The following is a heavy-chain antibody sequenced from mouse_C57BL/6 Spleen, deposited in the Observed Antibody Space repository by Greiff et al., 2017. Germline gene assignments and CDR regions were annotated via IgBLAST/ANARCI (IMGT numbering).Heavy chain of an antibody. CDR1: GYTFTSYW. Sequence: QAQLKQSGAELVKPGASVQMSCKASGYTFTSYWITWVKQRPGQGLEWIGDIYPGSGSTNYNEKFKSKATLTVDTSSSTAYMQLSSLTSEDSAVYYCARPEDYAMDYWGQGTSVTVSS. CDR2: IYPGSGST. J-gene: IGHJ4*01. CDR3: ARPEDYAMDY. V-gene: IGHV1-55*01.